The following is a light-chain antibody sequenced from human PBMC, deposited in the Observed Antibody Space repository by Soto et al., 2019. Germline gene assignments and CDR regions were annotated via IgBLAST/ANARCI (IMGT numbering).Light chain of an antibody. J-gene: IGKJ1*01. CDR3: QQYNKWPPWT. CDR2: GAS. V-gene: IGKV3-15*01. CDR1: QSVSSN. Sequence: EIVMTQPPATLSVSPGEGATLSCRATQSVSSNLAWYQQKPGQAPRLLIYGASTRATGIPARFSGSGSGTEFTLTISSLQSEDFAVYYCQQYNKWPPWTFGQGTKV.